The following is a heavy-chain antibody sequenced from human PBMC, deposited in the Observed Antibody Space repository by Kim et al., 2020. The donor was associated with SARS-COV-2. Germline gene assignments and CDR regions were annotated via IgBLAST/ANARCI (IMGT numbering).Heavy chain of an antibody. D-gene: IGHD5-18*01. CDR1: GGSISSYY. Sequence: SETLSLTCTVSGGSISSYYWSWIRQPPGKGLEWIGYIYYSGSTNYNPSLKSRVTISVDTSKNQFSLKLSSVTAADTAVYYCARAVNTKQLWFRAPPGGFDPWGQGTLVTVSS. V-gene: IGHV4-59*13. J-gene: IGHJ5*02. CDR2: IYYSGST. CDR3: ARAVNTKQLWFRAPPGGFDP.